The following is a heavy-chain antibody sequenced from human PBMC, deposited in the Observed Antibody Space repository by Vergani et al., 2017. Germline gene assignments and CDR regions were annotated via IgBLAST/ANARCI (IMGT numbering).Heavy chain of an antibody. Sequence: QVQLQQWGAGLLKPSETLSLTCAVYGGSFSGYYWSWIRQPPGKGLEWIGRIYTSGSTNYNPSLKSRVTISVDTSRNQFSLKLSSVTAADTAVYYCARDHYGDLHLDYWGQGTLVTVSS. CDR1: GGSFSGYY. CDR3: ARDHYGDLHLDY. J-gene: IGHJ4*02. V-gene: IGHV4-59*10. D-gene: IGHD4-17*01. CDR2: IYTSGST.